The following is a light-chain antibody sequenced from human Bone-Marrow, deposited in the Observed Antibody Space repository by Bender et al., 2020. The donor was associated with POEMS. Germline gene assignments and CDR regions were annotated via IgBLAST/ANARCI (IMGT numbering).Light chain of an antibody. CDR1: RLQSKY. Sequence: SYDLTQPPSVSVSPGQTATITCSGDRLQSKYTSWYQQRPGQSPVLVIYQDTNRPSGIPERFSGSNSENTATLTIRGTQAMDEADYYCQTWDSNTVVFGGGTKLTVL. CDR3: QTWDSNTVV. J-gene: IGLJ2*01. CDR2: QDT. V-gene: IGLV3-1*01.